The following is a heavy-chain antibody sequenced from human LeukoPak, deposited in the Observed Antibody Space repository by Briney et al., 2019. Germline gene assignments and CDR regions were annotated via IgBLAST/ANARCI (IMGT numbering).Heavy chain of an antibody. Sequence: PGGSLRLSCAASGFTFSSYAMSWVRQAPGKGLEWVSYISSSGSTIYYADSVKGRFTISRDNAKNSLYLQMNSLRAEDTAVYYCARAPARRYYFDYWGQGTLVTVSS. J-gene: IGHJ4*02. CDR3: ARAPARRYYFDY. D-gene: IGHD6-6*01. CDR1: GFTFSSYA. CDR2: ISSSGSTI. V-gene: IGHV3-48*04.